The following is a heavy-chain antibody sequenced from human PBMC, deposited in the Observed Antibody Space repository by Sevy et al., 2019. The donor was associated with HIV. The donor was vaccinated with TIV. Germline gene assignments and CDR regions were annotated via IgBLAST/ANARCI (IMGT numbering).Heavy chain of an antibody. Sequence: GGSLRLSCTASGFTFSSYDMNWVRQAPGKGLEWVSKISSSGSSIYDADSVKGRFTISRDNVKNSLNLQMNSLRAEDTAVYYCTRNGGAFDNGFDPWGQGTLVTVSS. CDR2: ISSSGSSI. V-gene: IGHV3-48*03. J-gene: IGHJ5*02. CDR1: GFTFSSYD. CDR3: TRNGGAFDNGFDP. D-gene: IGHD2-8*01.